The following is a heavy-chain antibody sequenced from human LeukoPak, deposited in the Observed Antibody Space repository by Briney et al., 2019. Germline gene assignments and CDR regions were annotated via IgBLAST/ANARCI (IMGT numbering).Heavy chain of an antibody. CDR3: ARGGDSSGWYNFDY. J-gene: IGHJ4*02. CDR2: INPSGGST. CDR1: GYTLTELS. D-gene: IGHD6-19*01. Sequence: ASVKVSCKVSGYTLTELSMRWVRQAPGQGLEWMGIINPSGGSTSYAQKFQGRVTMTRDMSTSTVYMELSSLRSEDTAVYYCARGGDSSGWYNFDYWGQGTLVTVSS. V-gene: IGHV1-46*01.